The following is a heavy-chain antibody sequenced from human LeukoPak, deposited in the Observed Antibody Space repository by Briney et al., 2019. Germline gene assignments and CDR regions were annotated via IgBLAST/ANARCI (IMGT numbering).Heavy chain of an antibody. CDR1: GFTLGDHA. V-gene: IGHV3-49*04. Sequence: GGSLRLSCTSSGFTLGDHAMTWVRQVPGKGLGWVGFIRSNAYRGTTEYAASVKGRFTISRDDSKNVVYLQMNGLKSEDTAVYYCSRGPIQLWVHNGMDVWGQGTTVTVSS. D-gene: IGHD5-24*01. CDR2: IRSNAYRGTT. J-gene: IGHJ6*02. CDR3: SRGPIQLWVHNGMDV.